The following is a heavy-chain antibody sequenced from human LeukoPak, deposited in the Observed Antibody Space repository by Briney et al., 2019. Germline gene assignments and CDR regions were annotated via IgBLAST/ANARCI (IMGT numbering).Heavy chain of an antibody. Sequence: ASVKLSCKASGYTFTSYDINWVRQATGQGLEWMGWMNPNSGNTGYAQKFQGRVTMTRNTSISTAYMELSSLRSEDTAVYYCARSPYYYYGMDVWGQGTTVTVSS. CDR2: MNPNSGNT. V-gene: IGHV1-8*01. CDR3: ARSPYYYYGMDV. J-gene: IGHJ6*02. CDR1: GYTFTSYD.